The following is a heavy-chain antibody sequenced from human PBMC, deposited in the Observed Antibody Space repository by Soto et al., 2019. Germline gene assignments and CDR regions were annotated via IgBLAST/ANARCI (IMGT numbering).Heavy chain of an antibody. CDR3: AKDQVANSDAFDI. CDR2: ISWNSGSI. V-gene: IGHV3-9*01. CDR1: GFTFDDYA. J-gene: IGHJ3*02. Sequence: GGSLRLSCAASGFTFDDYAMHWVRQAPGKGLEWVSGISWNSGSIGYADSVKGRFTISRDNAKNSLYLQMNSLRAEDTALYYCAKDQVANSDAFDIWGQGTMVTVSS. D-gene: IGHD5-12*01.